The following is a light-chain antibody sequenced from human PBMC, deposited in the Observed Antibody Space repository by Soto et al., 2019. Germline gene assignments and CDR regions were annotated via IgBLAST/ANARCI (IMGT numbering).Light chain of an antibody. V-gene: IGKV2-30*01. CDR2: KVS. CDR1: QSLVYIDGNTY. J-gene: IGKJ4*01. CDR3: MQGTHWLT. Sequence: DVVMTQSPLSLPVTLGQPASISCRSSQSLVYIDGNTYLNWFQQRPGQSPRRLIYKVSNRDSGVPDRFSRSESGTDFTLKISRVEAEDVGVYYCMQGTHWLTFGGGTKVEIE.